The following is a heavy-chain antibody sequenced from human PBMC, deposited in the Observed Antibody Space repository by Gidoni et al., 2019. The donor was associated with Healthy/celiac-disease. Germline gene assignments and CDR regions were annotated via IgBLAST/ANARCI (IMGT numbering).Heavy chain of an antibody. CDR2: ISSSSSYI. J-gene: IGHJ6*03. V-gene: IGHV3-21*01. Sequence: EVQLVESGGGLVKPGGSLSLSCAASGLTFSSYSMNWVRQAPGKGLEWVSSISSSSSYIYYADSVKGRFTISRDNAKNSLYLQMNSLRAEDTAVYYCARDARYGSGPYYMDVWGKGTTVTVSS. CDR3: ARDARYGSGPYYMDV. D-gene: IGHD3-10*01. CDR1: GLTFSSYS.